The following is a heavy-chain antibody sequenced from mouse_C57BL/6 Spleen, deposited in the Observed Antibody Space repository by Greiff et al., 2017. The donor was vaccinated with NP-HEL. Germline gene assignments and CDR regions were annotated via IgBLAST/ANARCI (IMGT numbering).Heavy chain of an antibody. D-gene: IGHD2-4*01. CDR2: IYPGDGDT. CDR3: ARSEDYDGVFDY. J-gene: IGHJ2*01. V-gene: IGHV1-82*01. Sequence: QVQLKQSGPELVKPGASVKISCKASGYAFSSSWMNWVKQRPGKGLEWIGRIYPGDGDTNYNGKFKGKATLTADKSSSTAYMQLSSLTSEDSAVYFCARSEDYDGVFDYWGQGTTLTVSS. CDR1: GYAFSSSW.